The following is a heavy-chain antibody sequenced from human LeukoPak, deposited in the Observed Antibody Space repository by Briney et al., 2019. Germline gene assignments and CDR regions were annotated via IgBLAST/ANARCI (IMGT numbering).Heavy chain of an antibody. Sequence: GGSLRLSCAASGFTFSSYAMSWVRQAPGKGLEWVSAISGSGGSTYYADSVKGRFTISRDNSKNTLYLQMNSLRAEDTAVYYCAKVVYYYDSSGYYYVSWGQGTLSPSPQ. CDR3: AKVVYYYDSSGYYYVS. V-gene: IGHV3-23*01. J-gene: IGHJ4*02. CDR1: GFTFSSYA. D-gene: IGHD3-22*01. CDR2: ISGSGGST.